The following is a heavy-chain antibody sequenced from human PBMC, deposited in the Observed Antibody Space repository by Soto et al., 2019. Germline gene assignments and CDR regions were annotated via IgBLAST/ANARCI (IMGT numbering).Heavy chain of an antibody. CDR3: ARAHSSGWYVKYYFDY. D-gene: IGHD6-19*01. V-gene: IGHV4-30-4*01. J-gene: IGHJ4*02. CDR2: IYYSGST. CDR1: GGSISSGDYY. Sequence: PSETLSLTCTVSGGSISSGDYYWSWIRQPPGKGLEWIGYIYYSGSTYYNPSLKSRVTISVDTSKNQFSLKLSSVTAADTAVYYCARAHSSGWYVKYYFDYWGQGTLVTVSS.